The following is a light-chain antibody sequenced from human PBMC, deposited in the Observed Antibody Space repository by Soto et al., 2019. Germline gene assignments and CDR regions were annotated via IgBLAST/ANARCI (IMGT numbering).Light chain of an antibody. CDR1: QSVSTNY. Sequence: EIVLTQSPGTLSLSPGERATLSCRASQSVSTNYLAWYQQKPGQAPRLLIYGASSRATGIPDRFSDSGSGTDFTLTINRLEPEDFAVYYCQHYDNSPLTFGGGTKVEIK. V-gene: IGKV3-20*01. CDR3: QHYDNSPLT. J-gene: IGKJ4*01. CDR2: GAS.